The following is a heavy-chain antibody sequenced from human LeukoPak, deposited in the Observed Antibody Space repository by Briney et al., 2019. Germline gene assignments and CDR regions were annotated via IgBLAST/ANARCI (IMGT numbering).Heavy chain of an antibody. Sequence: GGSLRLSCAASGFTFSSYSMNWVRQAPGKGLEWVSSISSSSSYIYYADSVKGRFTISRDNAKNSLYLQMNSLRAVDTAVYYCARGRGSYYYDSSGYGGYWGQGTLVTVSS. CDR1: GFTFSSYS. CDR3: ARGRGSYYYDSSGYGGY. J-gene: IGHJ4*02. CDR2: ISSSSSYI. D-gene: IGHD3-22*01. V-gene: IGHV3-21*01.